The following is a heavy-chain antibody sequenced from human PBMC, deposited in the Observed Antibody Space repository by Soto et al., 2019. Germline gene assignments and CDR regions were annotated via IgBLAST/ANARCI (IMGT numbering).Heavy chain of an antibody. CDR2: IYYSGST. J-gene: IGHJ3*02. CDR1: GGSISCSSYY. Sequence: SETLSLTCTVSGGSISCSSYYWRWIRQPPGKGLEWIGSIYYSGSTYYNPSLKSRVTISADTSQNQFSLKLNSVTAADTSVYYCARHESIAAAPDAFDIWGQGTMVTVSS. D-gene: IGHD6-13*01. CDR3: ARHESIAAAPDAFDI. V-gene: IGHV4-39*01.